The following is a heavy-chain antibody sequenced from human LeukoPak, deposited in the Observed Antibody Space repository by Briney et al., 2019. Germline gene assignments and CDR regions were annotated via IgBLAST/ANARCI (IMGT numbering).Heavy chain of an antibody. J-gene: IGHJ4*02. V-gene: IGHV3-11*06. CDR2: ICSSSSYT. CDR1: GFTFSDYY. D-gene: IGHD6-13*01. Sequence: GGSLRLSCAASGFTFSDYYMSWIRQAPGKGLEWVSYICSSSSYTNYADSVKGRFTISRDNAKNSLYLQMNSLRAEDTAVYYCARVSSIAAAGTYDYWGQGTLVTVSS. CDR3: ARVSSIAAAGTYDY.